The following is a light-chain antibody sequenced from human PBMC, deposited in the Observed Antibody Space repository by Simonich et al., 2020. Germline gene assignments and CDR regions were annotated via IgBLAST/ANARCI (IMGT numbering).Light chain of an antibody. Sequence: DIVMTQSPDSLAVSLGERATLNCKSSQSVLYSSNNKNYLACYQQKPGQPPKLIIYWASTRESGVPDRFSGSGSGTDFTLTISSLQAEDVAVYYCQQYYSTPRTFGQGTKVEIK. V-gene: IGKV4-1*01. CDR2: WAS. CDR3: QQYYSTPRT. J-gene: IGKJ1*01. CDR1: QSVLYSSNNKNY.